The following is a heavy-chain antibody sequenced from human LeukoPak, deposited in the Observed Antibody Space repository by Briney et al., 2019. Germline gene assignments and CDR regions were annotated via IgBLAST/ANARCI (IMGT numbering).Heavy chain of an antibody. CDR3: ARDLGDSSGGNFLDY. V-gene: IGHV4-38-2*02. CDR1: GYSISSGYY. D-gene: IGHD3-22*01. J-gene: IGHJ4*02. Sequence: PSETLSLTCTVSGYSISSGYYWGWIRQPPGKGLEWIGSIYHSGSTYYNPSLKSRVTISVATSKNQFSLKLSSVTAADTAVYYCARDLGDSSGGNFLDYWGRGTLVTVSS. CDR2: IYHSGST.